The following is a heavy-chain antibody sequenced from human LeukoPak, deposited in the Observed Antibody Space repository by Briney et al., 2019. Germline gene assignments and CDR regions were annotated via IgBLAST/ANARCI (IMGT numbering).Heavy chain of an antibody. J-gene: IGHJ4*02. CDR3: AHRRNLYGSVYFDY. D-gene: IGHD3-10*01. V-gene: IGHV2-5*01. CDR2: IYWNDDK. CDR1: SGVG. Sequence: SGPTLVKPTQTLTLTCTFSSGVGVGWIRQPPGKALEWLALIYWNDDKRYSPSLKSRLTITKDTSKNQVVLTMTNIDPVDTATYYCAHRRNLYGSVYFDYWGQGTPVTVSS.